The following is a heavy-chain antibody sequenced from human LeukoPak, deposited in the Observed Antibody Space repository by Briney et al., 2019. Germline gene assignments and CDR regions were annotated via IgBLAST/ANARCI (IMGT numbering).Heavy chain of an antibody. V-gene: IGHV3-23*01. Sequence: GGSLRLSCAASGFTFSSYAMSWVRQAPGKGLEWVSAISGGGGSTYYADSVKGRFTISRDNSKNTLYLQMISLRAEDTAVYHCAKGRSTSCYSASDIWGQGTMVTVSS. CDR3: AKGRSTSCYSASDI. J-gene: IGHJ3*02. D-gene: IGHD2-2*02. CDR2: ISGGGGST. CDR1: GFTFSSYA.